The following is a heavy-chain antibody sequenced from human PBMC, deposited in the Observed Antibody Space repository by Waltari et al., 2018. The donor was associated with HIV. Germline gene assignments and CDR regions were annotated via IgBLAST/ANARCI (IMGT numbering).Heavy chain of an antibody. D-gene: IGHD3-22*01. CDR3: TRDRGPYYYDSSGHSAFDI. CDR2: ISPNTDKT. V-gene: IGHV1-18*01. J-gene: IGHJ3*02. CDR1: GYTFPTYG. Sequence: QVQLVQSGTVVKIPGASVEISCKASGYTFPTYGINWLRQAPGQGLEWMGWISPNTDKTDYAENFQDRVTMTRDTATNTVYIQLRSLRSDDAAVYYCTRDRGPYYYDSSGHSAFDIWGQGT.